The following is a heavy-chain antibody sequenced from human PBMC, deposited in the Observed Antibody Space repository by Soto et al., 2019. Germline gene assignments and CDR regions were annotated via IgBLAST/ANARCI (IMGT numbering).Heavy chain of an antibody. D-gene: IGHD3-22*01. Sequence: SVKVSCKASGGSFGKSAINWVRQTPGQGLEWLGGFIPVYRTLNYAQKFQGRVTITADESTGTAYMTLSSLASDDTAVYYCARAAYDSSGYYCMDVWGQETTVTVSS. CDR1: GGSFGKSA. V-gene: IGHV1-69*13. CDR3: ARAAYDSSGYYCMDV. J-gene: IGHJ6*02. CDR2: FIPVYRTL.